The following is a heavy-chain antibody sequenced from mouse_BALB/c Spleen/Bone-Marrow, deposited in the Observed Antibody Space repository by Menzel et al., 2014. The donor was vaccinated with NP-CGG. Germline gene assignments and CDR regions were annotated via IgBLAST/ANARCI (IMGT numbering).Heavy chain of an antibody. J-gene: IGHJ2*01. Sequence: VKLVESGPELVKPGASVKMSCKASGYTLTDYVISWVKQRTGQGLEWIGEIYPGSGSTYYSEKFKGKATLTADKSSNTAYMQLSSLTSEDSAVYFCATGIVYWGQGTTLTVSA. CDR3: ATGIVY. CDR1: GYTLTDYV. CDR2: IYPGSGST. D-gene: IGHD4-1*01. V-gene: IGHV1-77*01.